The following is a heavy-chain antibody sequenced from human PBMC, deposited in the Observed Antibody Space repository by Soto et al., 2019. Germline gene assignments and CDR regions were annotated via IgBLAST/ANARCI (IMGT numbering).Heavy chain of an antibody. J-gene: IGHJ4*02. Sequence: QVQLVQSGAEVKKPGASVKVSCKASGYIFNRYVMHWVRQAPGQGLEWMGGFIPVYGTANYAQRFQGRVTLTADKSTATAFMELSSLRSEDTAVYYCARYFYDSTGYSAFYFDNWGQGTLVTVSS. D-gene: IGHD3-22*01. CDR3: ARYFYDSTGYSAFYFDN. CDR2: FIPVYGTA. CDR1: GYIFNRYV. V-gene: IGHV1-69*13.